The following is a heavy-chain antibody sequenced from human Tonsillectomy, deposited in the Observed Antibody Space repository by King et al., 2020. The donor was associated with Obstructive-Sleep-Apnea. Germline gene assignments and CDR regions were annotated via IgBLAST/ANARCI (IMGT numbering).Heavy chain of an antibody. CDR1: GYTFTSYG. J-gene: IGHJ6*02. D-gene: IGHD2-15*01. CDR2: IIAYNGNT. CDR3: AILKCSGGSCYPVYGMDV. V-gene: IGHV1-18*01. Sequence: VQLVESGAEVKKPGASVKVSCKASGYTFTSYGISWVRQAPGQGLEWMGWIIAYNGNTNYAQKLQGRVTMTTDTSTSTAYMELRSLRSDDTAVYYCAILKCSGGSCYPVYGMDVWGQGTTVTVSS.